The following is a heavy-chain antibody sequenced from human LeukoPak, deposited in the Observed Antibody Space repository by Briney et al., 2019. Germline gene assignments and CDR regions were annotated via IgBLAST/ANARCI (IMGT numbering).Heavy chain of an antibody. D-gene: IGHD6-6*01. CDR1: GFSLSTNDVG. Sequence: VSGPTLLKPTQTLTLTCTFSGFSLSTNDVGVGWIRQPPGEALEWLALIYWDDDKRYSPSQKSRLTFTKDTSKNQVVLTMANMDPADTATYYCAFSKYSRSDFDSWGQGTLVTVFS. CDR3: AFSKYSRSDFDS. J-gene: IGHJ4*02. CDR2: IYWDDDK. V-gene: IGHV2-5*02.